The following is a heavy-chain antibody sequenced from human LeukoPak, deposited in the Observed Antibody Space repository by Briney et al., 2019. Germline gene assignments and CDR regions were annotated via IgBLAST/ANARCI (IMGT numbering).Heavy chain of an antibody. V-gene: IGHV1-46*01. CDR1: GYTLTSYY. Sequence: ASVKVSCKASGYTLTSYYMHWVRQAPGQGLEWMGIINPSGGSTSYAQKFQGRVTMTRDTSTSTVYMELSSLRSEDTAVYYCAREPLEDYRFDYWGQGTLVTVSS. D-gene: IGHD1-1*01. CDR3: AREPLEDYRFDY. CDR2: INPSGGST. J-gene: IGHJ4*02.